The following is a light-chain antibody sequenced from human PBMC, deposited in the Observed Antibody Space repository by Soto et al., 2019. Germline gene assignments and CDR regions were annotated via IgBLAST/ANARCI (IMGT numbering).Light chain of an antibody. CDR1: QGISSY. Sequence: DIQFTQSTSFLSASLGDRVTIPFLSSQGISSYLAWYQQKPGKAPKLLIYAASTLQSGVPSRFSGSGSGTEFTLTISSLQPEDFATYYCQQLNSYPITFGQGTRLEI. V-gene: IGKV1-9*01. CDR2: AAS. J-gene: IGKJ5*01. CDR3: QQLNSYPIT.